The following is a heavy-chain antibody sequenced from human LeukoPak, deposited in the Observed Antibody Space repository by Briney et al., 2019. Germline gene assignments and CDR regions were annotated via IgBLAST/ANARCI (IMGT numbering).Heavy chain of an antibody. D-gene: IGHD6-13*01. Sequence: GGSLRLSCAASGFTFSSYGMHWVRQAPGKGLEWVAVISYDGSNKYYADSVKGRFTISRDNSKNTLYLQMNSLRAEDTAVYYCARDNSPSSSWEPWGQGTLVTVSS. CDR2: ISYDGSNK. CDR1: GFTFSSYG. J-gene: IGHJ5*02. CDR3: ARDNSPSSSWEP. V-gene: IGHV3-30*03.